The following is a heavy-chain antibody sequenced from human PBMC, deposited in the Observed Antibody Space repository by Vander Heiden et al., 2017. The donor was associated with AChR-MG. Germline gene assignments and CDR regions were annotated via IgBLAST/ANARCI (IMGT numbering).Heavy chain of an antibody. Sequence: QVQLQASGPGLVKPSETLSLTCTASGGSVSSDRNYWNWIRQPPGKGLEWIGHISSSGSTDYNPSLKSRVTISVDTSKNQFSLKLSSVTAADTAMYYCAGDPNPYALYIWGQGTMVTVSS. J-gene: IGHJ3*02. CDR2: ISSSGST. CDR3: AGDPNPYALYI. CDR1: GGSVSSDRNY. V-gene: IGHV4-61*01. D-gene: IGHD7-27*01.